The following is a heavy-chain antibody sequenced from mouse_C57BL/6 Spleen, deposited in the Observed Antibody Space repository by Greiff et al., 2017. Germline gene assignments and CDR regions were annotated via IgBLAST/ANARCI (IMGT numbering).Heavy chain of an antibody. CDR3: ASEGYGSSAMDY. CDR1: GYTFTSYW. V-gene: IGHV1-53*01. D-gene: IGHD2-10*02. Sequence: QVQLQQPGTELVKPGASVKLSCKASGYTFTSYWMHWVKQRPGQGLEWIGNINPSNGGTNYNEKFKSKATLTVDKSPSTAYMQLSSLTSEDSAVYYCASEGYGSSAMDYWGQGTSVTVSS. CDR2: INPSNGGT. J-gene: IGHJ4*01.